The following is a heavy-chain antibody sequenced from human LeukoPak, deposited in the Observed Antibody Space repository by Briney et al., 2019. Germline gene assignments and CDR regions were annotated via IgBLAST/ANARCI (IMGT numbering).Heavy chain of an antibody. Sequence: GGSLRLSCAASGFTFSSYTMNWVRQAPGKGLEWVGRIKSNSDGATTDYAAPAKGRFTISREDSKNTLYLQMNSLKSEDTAVYYCTTGPLFIVGATGAFDDWGQGTLVTVSS. J-gene: IGHJ4*02. D-gene: IGHD1-26*01. V-gene: IGHV3-15*01. CDR2: IKSNSDGATT. CDR1: GFTFSSYT. CDR3: TTGPLFIVGATGAFDD.